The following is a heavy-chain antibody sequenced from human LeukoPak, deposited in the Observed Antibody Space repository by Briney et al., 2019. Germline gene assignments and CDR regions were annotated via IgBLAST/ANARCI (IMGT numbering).Heavy chain of an antibody. J-gene: IGHJ4*02. D-gene: IGHD6-13*01. Sequence: PGGSLRLSCAASGFTFDDYTMHWVRQAPGKGLEWVSLITWDGGSTYYADSVKGRFTISKDNSKNTLYLQMNSLRAEDTAVYYCARAERNRYSSSWYMVDYWGQGTLVTVSS. V-gene: IGHV3-43*01. CDR2: ITWDGGST. CDR1: GFTFDDYT. CDR3: ARAERNRYSSSWYMVDY.